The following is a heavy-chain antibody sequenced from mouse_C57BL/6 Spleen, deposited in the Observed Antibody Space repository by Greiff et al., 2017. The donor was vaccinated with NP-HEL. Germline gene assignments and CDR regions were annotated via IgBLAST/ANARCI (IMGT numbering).Heavy chain of an antibody. D-gene: IGHD2-1*01. CDR2: SRNKANDYTT. J-gene: IGHJ2*01. CDR3: ARDAGCGNLFDY. V-gene: IGHV7-1*01. CDR1: GFTFSDFY. Sequence: EVQLVESGGGLVQSGRSLRLSCATSGFTFSDFYMEWVRQAPGKGLEWIAASRNKANDYTTEYSASGKGRFIVSRDTSHSILYLQMNALRAEDTAIYYCARDAGCGNLFDYWGQGTTLTVSS.